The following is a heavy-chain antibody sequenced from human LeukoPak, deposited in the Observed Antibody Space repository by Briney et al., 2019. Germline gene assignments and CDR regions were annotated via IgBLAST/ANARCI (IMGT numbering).Heavy chain of an antibody. Sequence: SETLSLTCTVSGYSISSGYYWGWIRQPPGKGLEWIGSIYHSGSTYYNPSLKSRVTISVDTSKNRFSLKLSSVTAADTAVYYCARALLTGYLDETPDWFDPWGQGTLDTVSS. J-gene: IGHJ5*02. CDR1: GYSISSGYY. V-gene: IGHV4-38-2*02. CDR2: IYHSGST. D-gene: IGHD3-9*01. CDR3: ARALLTGYLDETPDWFDP.